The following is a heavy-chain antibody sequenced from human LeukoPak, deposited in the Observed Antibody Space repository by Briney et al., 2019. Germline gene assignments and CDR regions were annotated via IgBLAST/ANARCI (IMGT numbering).Heavy chain of an antibody. CDR1: GGTFSSYA. J-gene: IGHJ3*02. CDR3: ARGGLVRGVIITSDAFDI. CDR2: IIPILGIA. V-gene: IGHV1-69*04. D-gene: IGHD3-10*01. Sequence: ASVKLSCKASGGTFSSYAISWVRQAPGQGLEWMGRIIPILGIANYAQKFQGRVTITADKSTSTAYMELSRLRSEDTAVYYCARGGLVRGVIITSDAFDIWGQGTMVTVSS.